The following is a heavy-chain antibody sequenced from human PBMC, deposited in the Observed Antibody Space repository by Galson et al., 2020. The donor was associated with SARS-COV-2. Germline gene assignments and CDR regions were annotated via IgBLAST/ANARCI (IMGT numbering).Heavy chain of an antibody. CDR2: IYYSGST. Sequence: SETLSLTCTVSGGSISSSSYYWGRIRQPPGKGLEWIGSIYYSGSTYYNPSLKSRVTISVDTSKNQFSLKLSSVTAADTAVYYCARTTIFGVVDRFDYWGQGTLGTVSS. CDR3: ARTTIFGVVDRFDY. V-gene: IGHV4-39*01. CDR1: GGSISSSSYY. J-gene: IGHJ4*02. D-gene: IGHD3-3*01.